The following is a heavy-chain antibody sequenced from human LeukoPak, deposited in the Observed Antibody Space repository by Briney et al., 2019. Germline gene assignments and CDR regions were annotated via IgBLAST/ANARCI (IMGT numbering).Heavy chain of an antibody. CDR2: ISTSGNTM. CDR1: GFTFSSYE. V-gene: IGHV3-48*03. CDR3: AGRSGSYYY. J-gene: IGHJ4*02. D-gene: IGHD3-10*01. Sequence: PGGSLRLSCAASGFTFSSYEMNWVRQAPGKGLEWVSYISTSGNTMFYADSVKGRFTISRDNAKNSMYLQMNSLRAEDTAVYYCAGRSGSYYYWGQGTLVTVSS.